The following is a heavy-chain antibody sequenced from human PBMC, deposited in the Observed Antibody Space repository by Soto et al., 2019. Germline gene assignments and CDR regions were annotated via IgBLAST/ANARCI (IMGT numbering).Heavy chain of an antibody. CDR3: AKDGIDDILTGYGFDY. V-gene: IGHV3-23*01. D-gene: IGHD3-9*01. CDR1: GFTFSSYA. J-gene: IGHJ4*02. Sequence: PGGSLRLSCAASGFTFSSYAMSWVRQAPGKGLEWVSAISGSGGSTYHADSVKGRFTISRDNSKNTLYLQMNSLRAEDTAVYYCAKDGIDDILTGYGFDYWGQGTLVTVSS. CDR2: ISGSGGST.